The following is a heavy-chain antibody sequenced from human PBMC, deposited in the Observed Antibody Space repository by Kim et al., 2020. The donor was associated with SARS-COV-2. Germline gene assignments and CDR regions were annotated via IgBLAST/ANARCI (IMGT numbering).Heavy chain of an antibody. J-gene: IGHJ6*02. CDR2: ISWNSGSI. D-gene: IGHD1-26*01. CDR3: AKDFLYSGSLGYGMDV. Sequence: GGSLRLSCAASGFTFDDYAMHWVRQAPGKGLEWVSGISWNSGSIGYADSVKGRFTISRDNAKNSLYLQMNSLRAEDTALYYCAKDFLYSGSLGYGMDVWGQGTTVTVSS. V-gene: IGHV3-9*01. CDR1: GFTFDDYA.